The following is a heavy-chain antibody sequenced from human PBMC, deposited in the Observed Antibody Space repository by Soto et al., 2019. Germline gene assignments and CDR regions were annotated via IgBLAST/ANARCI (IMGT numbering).Heavy chain of an antibody. CDR2: IRSKANSFAT. V-gene: IGHV3-73*01. CDR1: GFTFSDSA. J-gene: IGHJ4*02. Sequence: EVQLVESGGGLVQPGGSLKLSCAASGFTFSDSAMHWVRQASGKGLEWVGRIRSKANSFATEYAASVKGRFTISRDDSKNTAYLQMNSVNTEDTAVYYCTAHSSSSLGNWGQGTLVTVSS. D-gene: IGHD6-6*01. CDR3: TAHSSSSLGN.